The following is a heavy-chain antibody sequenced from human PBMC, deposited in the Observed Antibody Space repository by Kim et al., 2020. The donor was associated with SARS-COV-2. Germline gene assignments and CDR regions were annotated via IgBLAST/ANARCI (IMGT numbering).Heavy chain of an antibody. CDR1: GFTFSSYA. Sequence: GGSLRLSCAASGFTFSSYARSWVRQAPGEGREWVSAISGSGGSTYYADSVKGRFTISRDNSKNTLYLQMNSLRAEDTDVYYCAKDRDIFLEWLLYPGDYWGQGTLVTVSS. D-gene: IGHD3-3*01. CDR2: ISGSGGST. CDR3: AKDRDIFLEWLLYPGDY. J-gene: IGHJ4*02. V-gene: IGHV3-23*01.